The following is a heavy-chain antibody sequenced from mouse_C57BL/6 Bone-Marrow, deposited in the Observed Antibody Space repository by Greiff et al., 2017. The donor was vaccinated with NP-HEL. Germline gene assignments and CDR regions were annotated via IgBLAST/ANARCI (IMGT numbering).Heavy chain of an antibody. V-gene: IGHV1-50*01. CDR3: ARSKAFTGVVATRYFDV. CDR2: IDPSDSYT. Sequence: QVQLQQPGAELVKPGASVKLSCKASGYTFTSYWMQWVKQRPGQGLEWIGEIDPSDSYTNYNQKFKGKATLTVDTSSSTAYMQLSSLTSEDSAVYYCARSKAFTGVVATRYFDVWGTGTTVTVSS. D-gene: IGHD1-1*01. CDR1: GYTFTSYW. J-gene: IGHJ1*03.